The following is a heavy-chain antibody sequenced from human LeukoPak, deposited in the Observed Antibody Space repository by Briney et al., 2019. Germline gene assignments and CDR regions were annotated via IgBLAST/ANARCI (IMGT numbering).Heavy chain of an antibody. J-gene: IGHJ6*02. CDR1: GYSFTSYW. V-gene: IGHV5-51*01. Sequence: GESLKISRKGSGYSFTSYWIAWVRQMPGKGLEWMGIIHPGDSDIRYSPSFQGQVTISVDKSISTAYLQWSSLKASDTAMYYCARLKVGYYSGMDVWGQGTTVTVSS. CDR2: IHPGDSDI. CDR3: ARLKVGYYSGMDV.